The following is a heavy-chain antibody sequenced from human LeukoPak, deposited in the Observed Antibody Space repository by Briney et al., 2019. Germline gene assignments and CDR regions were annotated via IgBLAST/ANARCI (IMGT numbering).Heavy chain of an antibody. CDR1: GFTFSSYA. CDR2: ISYDGSNK. V-gene: IGHV3-30-3*01. D-gene: IGHD6-19*01. J-gene: IGHJ4*02. CDR3: ARDGSTHSGWPETYFDY. Sequence: GGSLRLSCAASGFTFSSYAMHWVRQAPGKGLERVAVISYDGSNKYYADSVKGRFTISRDNSKNTLYLQMNSLRAEDTAVYYCARDGSTHSGWPETYFDYWGQGTLVTVSS.